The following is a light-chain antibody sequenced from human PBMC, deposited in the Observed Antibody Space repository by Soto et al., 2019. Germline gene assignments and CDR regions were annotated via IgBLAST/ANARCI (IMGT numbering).Light chain of an antibody. CDR2: DVS. V-gene: IGLV2-14*01. CDR3: ASYTTTFSYV. J-gene: IGLJ1*01. CDR1: SSDVDGYNY. Sequence: QSVLTQPASVSGSPGQSITISCTGTSSDVDGYNYVSWYQQHPGKAPKLMIYDVSNRPSGVSNRFSGSKSGNTASLTISGLQAEDEADYYCASYTTTFSYVFGSGTKVTVL.